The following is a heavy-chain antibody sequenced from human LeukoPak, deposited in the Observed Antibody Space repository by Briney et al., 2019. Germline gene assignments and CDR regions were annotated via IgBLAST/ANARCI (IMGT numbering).Heavy chain of an antibody. CDR3: ARGAWYYYDSSASPNSLIDY. V-gene: IGHV3-21*01. CDR2: ISSSSYI. D-gene: IGHD3-22*01. CDR1: GFTFNRYS. Sequence: GSLRLSCAASGFTFNRYSISWVRQAPGKGLEWVSSISSSSYINYADSLKGRFTISRDNAKNSLYLQMNGLRAEDTAVYYCARGAWYYYDSSASPNSLIDYWGQGTLVTVSS. J-gene: IGHJ4*02.